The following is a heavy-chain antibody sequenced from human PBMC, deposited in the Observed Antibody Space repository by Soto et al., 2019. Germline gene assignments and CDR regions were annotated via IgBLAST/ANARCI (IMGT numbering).Heavy chain of an antibody. CDR2: SSGSGGST. V-gene: IGHV3-23*01. CDR3: VHSPAIAAGY. J-gene: IGHJ4*02. D-gene: IGHD6-25*01. CDR1: GFTFSSYA. Sequence: EVQLLESGGGLVQPGGSLRLSCAASGFTFSSYAMSWVRQAPGKGLEWVSASSGSGGSTYYADSVKGRFTISRDNSKHTLYLQMNSRRAEDTAVYYCVHSPAIAAGYWGQGTLVTVSS.